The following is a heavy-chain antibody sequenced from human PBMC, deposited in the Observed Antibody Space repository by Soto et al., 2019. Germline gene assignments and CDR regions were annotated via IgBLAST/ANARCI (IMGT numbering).Heavy chain of an antibody. CDR1: GYTFTSYA. V-gene: IGHV1-3*01. D-gene: IGHD3-3*01. CDR3: ARGPSYDFWSGYYSDY. Sequence: ASVKVSCKASGYTFTSYAMHWVRQAPGQRLEWMGWINAGNGNTKYSQKFQGRVTITRDTSASTAYMELSSLRSEDTAVYYCARGPSYDFWSGYYSDYWGQGTLVTVSS. CDR2: INAGNGNT. J-gene: IGHJ4*02.